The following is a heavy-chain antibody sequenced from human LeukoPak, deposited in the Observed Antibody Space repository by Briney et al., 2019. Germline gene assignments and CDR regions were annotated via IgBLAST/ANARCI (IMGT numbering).Heavy chain of an antibody. D-gene: IGHD2-2*01. CDR2: IYTSGST. V-gene: IGHV4-4*07. CDR1: GGSISSYY. J-gene: IGHJ5*02. CDR3: AREGPYCSSTSCFGWFDP. Sequence: SETLSLTRTVSGGSISSYYWSWIRQPAGKGLEWIGRIYTSGSTNYNPSLKSRVTMSVDTSKNQFPLKLSSVTAADTAVFYCAREGPYCSSTSCFGWFDPWGQGTLVTVSS.